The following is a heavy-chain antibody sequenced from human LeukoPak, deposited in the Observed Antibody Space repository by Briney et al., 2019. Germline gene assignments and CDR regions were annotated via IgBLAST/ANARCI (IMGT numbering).Heavy chain of an antibody. D-gene: IGHD3-3*01. V-gene: IGHV4-34*01. CDR2: INHSGST. Sequence: SETLSLTCAVYGGSFSGYYWSWIRQPPGNGLEWIGEINHSGSTNYNPSLKSRVTISVDTSKNQFSLKLSSVTAADTAVYYCARIPAYRITIFGVVLPSNWLDPWGQGTLVTVSS. CDR1: GGSFSGYY. CDR3: ARIPAYRITIFGVVLPSNWLDP. J-gene: IGHJ5*02.